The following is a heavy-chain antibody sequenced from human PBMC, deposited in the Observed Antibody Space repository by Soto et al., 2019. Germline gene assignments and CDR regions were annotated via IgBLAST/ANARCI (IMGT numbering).Heavy chain of an antibody. CDR2: IGTGGDT. J-gene: IGHJ2*01. CDR1: GFTFSSSD. CDR3: VREGRSSTWYDWYFDL. V-gene: IGHV3-13*01. Sequence: EEQLVESGGGLVQSGGSLRLSCAASGFTFSSSDMHWVRHVTGKGLEWVSAIGTGGDTYYPDSMKGRFIISRENAKNSLYLQMNSLRDEDTAVYFCVREGRSSTWYDWYFDLWGRGTLLTVSS. D-gene: IGHD6-13*01.